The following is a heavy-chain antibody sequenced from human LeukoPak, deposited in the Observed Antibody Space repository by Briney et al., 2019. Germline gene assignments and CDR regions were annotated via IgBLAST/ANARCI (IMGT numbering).Heavy chain of an antibody. CDR3: ARGGSSSGYYWRFDY. V-gene: IGHV1-46*01. J-gene: IGHJ4*02. CDR1: GDSFTSDY. Sequence: ASVKVSCKASGDSFTSDYMHWVRQAPGQGLEWMGIINPSGGSTSYAQKFQGRVTMTRDTSTSTVYMELSSLRSEDTAVYYCARGGSSSGYYWRFDYWGQGTLVTVSS. CDR2: INPSGGST. D-gene: IGHD3-22*01.